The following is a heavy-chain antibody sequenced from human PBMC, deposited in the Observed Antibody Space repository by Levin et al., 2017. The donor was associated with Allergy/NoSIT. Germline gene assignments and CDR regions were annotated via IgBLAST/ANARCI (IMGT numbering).Heavy chain of an antibody. D-gene: IGHD3-16*01. CDR3: AKGVGEPSGYYYYYGMGV. V-gene: IGHV3-23*01. CDR2: ITGSGGTT. CDR1: GFTFNLYA. Sequence: GESLKISCAASGFTFNLYAMSWVRQAPGKGLEWVSSITGSGGTTYYADSVRGRFTISRDNSKNTLYVQLNSLRAEDTAVYYCAKGVGEPSGYYYYYGMGVWRQGTTVTVSS. J-gene: IGHJ6*02.